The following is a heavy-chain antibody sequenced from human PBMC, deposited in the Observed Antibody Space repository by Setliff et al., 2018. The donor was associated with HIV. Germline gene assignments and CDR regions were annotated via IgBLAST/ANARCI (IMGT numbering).Heavy chain of an antibody. J-gene: IGHJ5*02. V-gene: IGHV4-61*09. CDR2: IHTTGST. D-gene: IGHD3-16*01. Sequence: PSETLSLTCSVSGDSISSGSYYWSWIRLPAGKGLEWIGQIHTTGSTNYNPSLKSRVTISIDTSKNQFSLKLNSVTATDTAVYYCAKRTFGSGRIDPWGQGTLVTVSS. CDR1: GDSISSGSYY. CDR3: AKRTFGSGRIDP.